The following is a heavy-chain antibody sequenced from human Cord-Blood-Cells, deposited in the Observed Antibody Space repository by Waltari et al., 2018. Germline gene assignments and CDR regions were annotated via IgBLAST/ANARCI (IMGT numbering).Heavy chain of an antibody. CDR3: VKSWWCFNYFDY. Sequence: QVQRGQSGAAVKKPGSSVEVSCKAARGSVSTDPLSWARQAPGQGPEWMGEISPSLGIANYPHKFPGIVTAVANTSKSVSQKVLSGPSSDETAVYWCVKSWWCFNYFDYGGQGTLVTVSS. V-gene: IGHV1-69*09. J-gene: IGHJ4*02. CDR1: RGSVSTDP. D-gene: IGHD2-8*02. CDR2: ISPSLGIA.